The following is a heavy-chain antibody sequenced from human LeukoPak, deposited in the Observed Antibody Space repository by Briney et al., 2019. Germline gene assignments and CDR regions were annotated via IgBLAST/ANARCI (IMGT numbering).Heavy chain of an antibody. V-gene: IGHV3-30*02. CDR2: IRYDGSNK. CDR1: GFTFSSYG. Sequence: GGSLRLSCAASGFTFSSYGMHWVRQAPGKGLEWVAFIRYDGSNKYYADSVKGRFTISRDNSKNTLYLQMNSLRAEDTAVYYCASIGYCSGGSCYAYYYYYMDVWGKGTTVTISS. D-gene: IGHD2-15*01. CDR3: ASIGYCSGGSCYAYYYYYMDV. J-gene: IGHJ6*03.